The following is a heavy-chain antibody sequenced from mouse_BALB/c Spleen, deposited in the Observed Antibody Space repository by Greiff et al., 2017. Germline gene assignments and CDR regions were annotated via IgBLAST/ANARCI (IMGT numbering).Heavy chain of an antibody. CDR2: ISSGGST. J-gene: IGHJ3*01. Sequence: EVKLMESGGGLVKPGGSLKLSCAASGFTFSSYAMSWVRQTPEKRLEWVASISSGGSTYYPDSVKGRFTISRDNARNILYLQMSSLRSEDTAMYYCARAENTGFAYWGQGTLVTVSA. CDR3: ARAENTGFAY. V-gene: IGHV5-6-5*01. CDR1: GFTFSSYA.